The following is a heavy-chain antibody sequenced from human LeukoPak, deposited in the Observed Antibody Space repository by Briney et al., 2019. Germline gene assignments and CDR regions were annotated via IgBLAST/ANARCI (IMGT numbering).Heavy chain of an antibody. D-gene: IGHD1-14*01. Sequence: PWWSLRLSSAASGITVITNDMTQVHQAPGKVLQYASVLYSDGNTKYADSVQGRFTISRDNSKNTLYLEMNSLSPDDTAVYYCARGVEPLAANTLAYWGQGTLVTVSS. CDR2: LYSDGNT. V-gene: IGHV3-53*01. CDR3: ARGVEPLAANTLAY. J-gene: IGHJ4*02. CDR1: GITVITND.